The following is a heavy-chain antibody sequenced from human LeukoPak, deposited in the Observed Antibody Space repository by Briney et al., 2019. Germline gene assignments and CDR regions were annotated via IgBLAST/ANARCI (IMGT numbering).Heavy chain of an antibody. CDR3: ARWGTYYYDSSGYFRHYYFDY. D-gene: IGHD3-22*01. CDR1: GFTVSSNY. V-gene: IGHV3-53*01. CDR2: IYSGGGT. Sequence: GGSLRLSCAASGFTVSSNYMSWVRQAPGKWLEWVSVIYSGGGTYYADSVKGRFTISRDNSKNTLYLQMNSLRAEDTAVYYCARWGTYYYDSSGYFRHYYFDYWGQGTLVTVSS. J-gene: IGHJ4*02.